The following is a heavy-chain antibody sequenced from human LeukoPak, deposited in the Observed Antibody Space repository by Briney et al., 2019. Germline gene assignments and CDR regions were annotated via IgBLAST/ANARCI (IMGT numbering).Heavy chain of an antibody. D-gene: IGHD2-2*02. CDR2: MNPNIGNT. CDR1: GYTFTSYD. V-gene: IGHV1-8*01. J-gene: IGHJ6*03. Sequence: ASVKVSCKASGYTFTSYDINWVRQATGQGLEWMGWMNPNIGNTGYAQKFQGRVTMTRNTSISTAYMELSSLRSEDTAVYYCARAPTLYTSYYYYYMDVWGKGTTVTVPS. CDR3: ARAPTLYTSYYYYYMDV.